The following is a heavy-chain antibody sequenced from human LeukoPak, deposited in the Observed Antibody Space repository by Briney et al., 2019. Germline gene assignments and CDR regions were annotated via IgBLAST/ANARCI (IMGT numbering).Heavy chain of an antibody. CDR2: ISFSGSTI. V-gene: IGHV3-11*04. D-gene: IGHD3-3*01. CDR3: ARDRSVLDFWSGYYQDAFDI. Sequence: GGSLRLSCAASGFTFSDYYMSWIRQAPGKGLEWVSYISFSGSTIYYADSVKGRFTISRDNAKNSLYLQMNSLRAEDTAVYYCARDRSVLDFWSGYYQDAFDIWGQGTMVTVSS. CDR1: GFTFSDYY. J-gene: IGHJ3*02.